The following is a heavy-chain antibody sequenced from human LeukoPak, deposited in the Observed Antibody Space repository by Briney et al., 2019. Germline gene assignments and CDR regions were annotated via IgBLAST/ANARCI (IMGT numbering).Heavy chain of an antibody. J-gene: IGHJ6*02. Sequence: GASVKVSCKASGYTTTGYYMHWVRQAPGQGLEWMGRINPNSGGTNYAQKFQGWVTMTRDTSISTAYMELSRLRSDDTAVYYCARDHSGYSGYDPQGYYYGMDVWGQGTTVTVSS. V-gene: IGHV1-2*04. CDR3: ARDHSGYSGYDPQGYYYGMDV. CDR1: GYTTTGYY. D-gene: IGHD5-12*01. CDR2: INPNSGGT.